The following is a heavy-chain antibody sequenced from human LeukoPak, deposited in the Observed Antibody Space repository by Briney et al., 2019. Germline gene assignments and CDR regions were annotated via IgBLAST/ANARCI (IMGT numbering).Heavy chain of an antibody. CDR2: INHSGST. CDR1: GYSISSGYY. D-gene: IGHD6-13*01. Sequence: SETLSLTCTVSGYSISSGYYWGWIRQPPGKGLEWIGEINHSGSTNYNPSLKSRVTISVDTSKNQFSLKLSSVTAADTAVYYCARAHPAAGTAFYYYYYMDVWGKGTTVTVSS. CDR3: ARAHPAAGTAFYYYYYMDV. J-gene: IGHJ6*03. V-gene: IGHV4-38-2*02.